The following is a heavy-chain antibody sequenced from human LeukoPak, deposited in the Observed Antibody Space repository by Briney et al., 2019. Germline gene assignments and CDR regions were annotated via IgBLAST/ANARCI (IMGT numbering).Heavy chain of an antibody. CDR1: GFTFSSYA. CDR2: ISGSGGST. J-gene: IGHJ4*02. CDR3: VKDLPVTTFILDY. D-gene: IGHD4-17*01. V-gene: IGHV3-23*01. Sequence: AGGSLRLSCAASGFTFSSYAMSWVRQAPGKGLEWVSAISGSGGSTYYADSVKGRFTISRDNSKNTLYLQMNSLRAEDTAVYYCVKDLPVTTFILDYWGQGTLVTVSS.